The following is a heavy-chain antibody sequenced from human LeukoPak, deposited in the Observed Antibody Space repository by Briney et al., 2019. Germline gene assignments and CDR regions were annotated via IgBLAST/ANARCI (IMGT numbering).Heavy chain of an antibody. V-gene: IGHV4-4*07. CDR2: IYTSGSN. Sequence: ASETLSLTCTVSGVSISSYYWSWLRQPAGKGREWIGRIYTSGSNNYNPSLKSRVTMSVDTSKNQFSLKLSSVPAADTAVYYCARHKRSSRTQVLYFDYWGQGTLVTVSS. CDR3: ARHKRSSRTQVLYFDY. D-gene: IGHD6-13*01. J-gene: IGHJ4*02. CDR1: GVSISSYY.